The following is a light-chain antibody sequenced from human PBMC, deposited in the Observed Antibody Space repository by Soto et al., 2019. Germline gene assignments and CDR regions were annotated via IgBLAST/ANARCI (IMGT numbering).Light chain of an antibody. CDR2: EVT. CDR3: IFYAGSNNWV. CDR1: SSDVGGCNY. V-gene: IGLV2-8*01. Sequence: QSALTQPPSASVSPGQSVTISCTGTSSDVGGCNYVSWYRQHPGKAPTPMIYEVTKRPSGVPDRFSGSKSGSTASLTVSGLQADDESEYYCIFYAGSNNWVFGGGTKLTVL. J-gene: IGLJ3*02.